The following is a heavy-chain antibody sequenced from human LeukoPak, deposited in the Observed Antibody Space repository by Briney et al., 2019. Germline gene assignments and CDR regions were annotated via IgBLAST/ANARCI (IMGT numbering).Heavy chain of an antibody. V-gene: IGHV1-69*01. CDR3: ARAPGYYYGMDV. J-gene: IGHJ6*02. CDR1: GFTFSSYA. Sequence: PGGSLRLSCAASGFTFSSYAISWVRQAPGQGLEWMGGIIPIFGTANYAQKFQGRVTITADESTSTAYMELSSLRSEDTAVYYCARAPGYYYGMDVWGQGTTVTVSS. CDR2: IIPIFGTA.